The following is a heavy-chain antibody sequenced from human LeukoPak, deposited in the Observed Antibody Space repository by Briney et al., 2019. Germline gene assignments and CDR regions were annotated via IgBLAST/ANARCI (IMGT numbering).Heavy chain of an antibody. D-gene: IGHD3-3*01. V-gene: IGHV3-48*02. CDR3: ARETEALDF. CDR1: GFTFSSYW. J-gene: IGHJ4*02. Sequence: GGSLRLSCAASGFTFSSYWMHWVRQAPGKGLEWVSYIRSSGDAIYYADSVKGRFTISRDDARNSLYLQMNSLRDEDTAVYYCARETEALDFWGQGTEVTVSS. CDR2: IRSSGDAI.